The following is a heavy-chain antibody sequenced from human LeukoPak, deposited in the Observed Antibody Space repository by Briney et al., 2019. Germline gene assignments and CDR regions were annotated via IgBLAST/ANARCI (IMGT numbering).Heavy chain of an antibody. D-gene: IGHD2-2*01. CDR1: GYTFTSYY. CDR3: ARGGEDIVVVPAAILDY. V-gene: IGHV1-46*01. J-gene: IGHJ4*02. CDR2: INPSGGST. Sequence: ASVKVSCKASGYTFTSYYMHWVRQAPGQGLEWMGIINPSGGSTSYAQKFQGRVTMTRDTSTSTVYMELSSLRSEDTAVYYCARGGEDIVVVPAAILDYWGQGTLVTVSS.